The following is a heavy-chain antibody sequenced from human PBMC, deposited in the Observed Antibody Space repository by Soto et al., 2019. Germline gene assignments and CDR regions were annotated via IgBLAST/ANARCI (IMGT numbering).Heavy chain of an antibody. CDR3: ARDRDCITTGCGDAKSFQH. CDR2: ISGSSSTI. J-gene: IGHJ1*01. V-gene: IGHV3-48*01. CDR1: GFTFSDYS. D-gene: IGHD2-2*01. Sequence: PGGSLRLSCAASGFTFSDYSMNWVRQAPGKGLEWISYISGSSSTIDYADSVKGRFTISRDNAKNSLYLQMNYLRAEDTALYYCARDRDCITTGCGDAKSFQHRGPATL.